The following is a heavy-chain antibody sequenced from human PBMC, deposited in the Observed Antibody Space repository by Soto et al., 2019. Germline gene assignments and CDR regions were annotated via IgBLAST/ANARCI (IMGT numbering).Heavy chain of an antibody. D-gene: IGHD4-17*01. V-gene: IGHV1-18*01. J-gene: IGHJ4*02. CDR2: ISAYNGNT. CDR3: ARGSSSYYGDALTKNFGPLLDY. CDR1: GYTFTSYG. Sequence: ASVKVSCKASGYTFTSYGISWVRQAPGQGLEWMGWISAYNGNTNYAQKLQGRVTMTTDTSTSTAYMELRSLRSDDTAVYYCARGSSSYYGDALTKNFGPLLDYWGQGTLVTVSS.